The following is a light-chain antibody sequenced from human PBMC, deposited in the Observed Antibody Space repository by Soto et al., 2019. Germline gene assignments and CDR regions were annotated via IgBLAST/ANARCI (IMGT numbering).Light chain of an antibody. V-gene: IGKV2-28*01. J-gene: IGKJ5*01. Sequence: DILMTQSPLSLPVTPGEPASISCRSNQSLLHSNAYNYLDWYLQKPGQSPQRLIYLASGRASGVPDRVSGSGSGTDFTLSISTVEAGDVGVYYCMQALQVPVTFGQGTRLEIK. CDR3: MQALQVPVT. CDR1: QSLLHSNAYNY. CDR2: LAS.